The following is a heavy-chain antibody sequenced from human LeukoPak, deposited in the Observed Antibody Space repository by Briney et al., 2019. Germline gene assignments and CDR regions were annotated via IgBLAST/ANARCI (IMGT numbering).Heavy chain of an antibody. CDR1: GGSISSYY. CDR2: ISDIGSI. V-gene: IGHV4-59*08. J-gene: IGHJ4*02. CDR3: AGHRPRNTVDF. D-gene: IGHD2/OR15-2a*01. Sequence: PSETLSLTCTVSGGSISSYYWSWIRQPPGKGLEWIAYISDIGSINYNPSLKSRVTISLDTSKNQLSLKLRSVTAADTAAYYCAGHRPRNTVDFWGQGTLVTVSS.